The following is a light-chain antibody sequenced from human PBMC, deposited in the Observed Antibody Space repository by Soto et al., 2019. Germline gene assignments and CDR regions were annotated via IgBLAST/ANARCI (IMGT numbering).Light chain of an antibody. CDR1: QGISSY. J-gene: IGKJ2*01. CDR3: QQFNSYSPMYT. V-gene: IGKV1-9*01. CDR2: AAS. Sequence: DIQLTQSPSFLSASVGDRVTITCRASQGISSYLAWYQQKPGKAPKLLIYAASTLQSGVPSRFSGSGSGTAFTLTISSLQPEDFAAYYCQQFNSYSPMYTFGQGTKLEIK.